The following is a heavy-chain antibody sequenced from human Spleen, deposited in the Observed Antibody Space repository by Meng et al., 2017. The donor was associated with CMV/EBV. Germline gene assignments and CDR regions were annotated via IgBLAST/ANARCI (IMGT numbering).Heavy chain of an antibody. CDR3: ASGCSSTTCYRGNGWFDP. D-gene: IGHD2-2*02. J-gene: IGHJ5*02. Sequence: CTGNYIHWVRQAPGQGLEWMGWMNPNTGGTNYAQKFQGRVTMTGDTSISTAYMELRRLRSDDTAVYYCASGCSSTTCYRGNGWFDPWGQGTLVTVSS. CDR1: CTGNY. CDR2: MNPNTGGT. V-gene: IGHV1-2*02.